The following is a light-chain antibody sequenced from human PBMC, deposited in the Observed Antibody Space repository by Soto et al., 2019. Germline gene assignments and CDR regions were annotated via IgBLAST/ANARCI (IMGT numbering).Light chain of an antibody. CDR2: EAS. V-gene: IGKV1-39*01. Sequence: DIQMTQSPSSLSASVGDRVTMTCRASQSISSYLNWYQQKPGKAPKLLIYEASSLQSGVPSRFSGSGSGTDFTLTISSLQPEDFATYYCQQSYSTPFFTFGPGTQVDI. CDR3: QQSYSTPFFT. J-gene: IGKJ3*01. CDR1: QSISSY.